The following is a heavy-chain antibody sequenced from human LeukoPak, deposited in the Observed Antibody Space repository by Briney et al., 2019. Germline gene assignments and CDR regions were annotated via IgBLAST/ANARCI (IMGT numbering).Heavy chain of an antibody. CDR1: GFTFSNYG. V-gene: IGHV3-48*03. CDR2: ISSSGSTI. J-gene: IGHJ4*02. CDR3: ARNPRYYYGSGTSGAEGY. Sequence: GGSLRLSCGASGFTFSNYGMNWVRQAPGKGLEWVAYISSSGSTIYYAESVKGGFTISRDNAKNSLYLQMNSLRVEDTAVYYCARNPRYYYGSGTSGAEGYWGQGTLVTVSS. D-gene: IGHD3-10*01.